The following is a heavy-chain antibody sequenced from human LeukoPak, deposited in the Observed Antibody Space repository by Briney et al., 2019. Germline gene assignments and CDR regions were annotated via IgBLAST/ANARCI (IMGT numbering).Heavy chain of an antibody. V-gene: IGHV4-30-4*01. CDR2: IYYSGST. Sequence: SETLSLTCTVSGGSISSGDYYWGWIRQPPGKGLEWIGDIYYSGSTYYNPSLKSRVTISVDTSKNQFSLKLSSVTAADTAVYYCARERMVRGAPTYFYYGLDVWGQGTTVTVSS. D-gene: IGHD3-10*01. CDR3: ARERMVRGAPTYFYYGLDV. J-gene: IGHJ6*02. CDR1: GGSISSGDYY.